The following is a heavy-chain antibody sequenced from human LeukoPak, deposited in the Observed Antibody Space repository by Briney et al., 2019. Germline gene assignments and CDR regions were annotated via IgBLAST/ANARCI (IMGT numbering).Heavy chain of an antibody. CDR3: ARIGVAGTIDY. J-gene: IGHJ4*02. Sequence: ASVKVSCKASGGTFISYAISWVRQAPGQGLEWMGGIIPIFGTANYAQKFQGRVTITADESTSTAYMELSSLRSEDTAVYYCARIGVAGTIDYWGQGTLVTVSS. CDR1: GGTFISYA. D-gene: IGHD6-19*01. CDR2: IIPIFGTA. V-gene: IGHV1-69*13.